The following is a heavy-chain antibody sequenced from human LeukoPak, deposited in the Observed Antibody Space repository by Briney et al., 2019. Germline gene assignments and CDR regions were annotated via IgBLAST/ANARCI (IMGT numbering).Heavy chain of an antibody. D-gene: IGHD4-17*01. V-gene: IGHV1-18*01. CDR2: ISAYNGNT. J-gene: IGHJ4*02. CDR1: GYTFTSYG. CDR3: ARDPPFYGDYSGPDY. Sequence: ASVKVSCKASGYTFTSYGISWVRQAPGQGLEWMGWISAYNGNTNYAQKLQGRVTMTTDTSTSTAYMELRSLRSDDTAVYYCARDPPFYGDYSGPDYWGQGTPVTVSS.